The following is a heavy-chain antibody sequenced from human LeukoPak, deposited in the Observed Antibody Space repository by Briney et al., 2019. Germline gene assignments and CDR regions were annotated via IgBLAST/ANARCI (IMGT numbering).Heavy chain of an antibody. Sequence: SETLSLTCTVSGGSISSYYWNWIRQPPGKGLEWIGYIYYSGSTNYNPSLKSRVTISVDTSKNQFSLKLSSVTAADTAVYYCACYDSIVNYFDYWGQGTLVTVSS. J-gene: IGHJ4*02. CDR3: ACYDSIVNYFDY. D-gene: IGHD3-22*01. V-gene: IGHV4-59*08. CDR1: GGSISSYY. CDR2: IYYSGST.